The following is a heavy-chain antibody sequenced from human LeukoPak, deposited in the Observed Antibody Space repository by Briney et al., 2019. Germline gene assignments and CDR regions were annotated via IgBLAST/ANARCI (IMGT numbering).Heavy chain of an antibody. D-gene: IGHD3-10*01. J-gene: IGHJ4*02. CDR1: GFTVSSNY. CDR3: ARWVFGVTTELYYFDY. V-gene: IGHV3-53*01. Sequence: GGSLRLSCVASGFTVSSNYMSWVRQAPGKGLEWASAIFSGGSTFYADSVTGRFTISRDNSKNTVYLEMNSLRAEDTAVYYCARWVFGVTTELYYFDYWGQGTLVTVSS. CDR2: IFSGGST.